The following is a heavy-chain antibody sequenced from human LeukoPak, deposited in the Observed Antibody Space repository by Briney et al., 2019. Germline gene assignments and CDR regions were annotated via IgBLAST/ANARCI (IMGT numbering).Heavy chain of an antibody. CDR3: ARDTGVEGAADY. CDR2: INPNSGGT. D-gene: IGHD4-23*01. Sequence: GASVKVSCKASGYTFTGYYMHWVRQAPGQGLEWMGWINPNSGGTNYSQRFQGRVTMTRDTSISTAYMELSSLRSDDTAVYYCARDTGVEGAADYWGQGTLVTVSS. V-gene: IGHV1-2*02. J-gene: IGHJ4*02. CDR1: GYTFTGYY.